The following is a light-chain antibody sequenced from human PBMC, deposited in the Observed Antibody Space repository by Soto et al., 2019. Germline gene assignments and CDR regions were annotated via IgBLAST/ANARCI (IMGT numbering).Light chain of an antibody. J-gene: IGLJ1*01. CDR3: SSRAGSAPYV. Sequence: QSVLTQPPSASGSPGQSVTISCTGTSSDVGGYNYVSWYQQHPGKAPKLMVYEVTKRPSGVPDRFSGSKSGNTASLTASGLQADDEADYYCSSRAGSAPYVFGTGTKVTVL. V-gene: IGLV2-8*01. CDR2: EVT. CDR1: SSDVGGYNY.